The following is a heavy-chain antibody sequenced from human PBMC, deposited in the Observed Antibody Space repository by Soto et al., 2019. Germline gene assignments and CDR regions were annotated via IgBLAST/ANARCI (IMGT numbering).Heavy chain of an antibody. Sequence: SQALSLTCAISGYRVSSISDAWNWIRQSASRGLEWLGMTYYRSKWYNDYAVSVKRRITINPDTSKNQFSLQLNSVTPEDTAVYYCARLWDIVVVPAAKVSRAFDIWGQGTMVTVSS. V-gene: IGHV6-1*01. CDR3: ARLWDIVVVPAAKVSRAFDI. CDR2: TYYRSKWYN. D-gene: IGHD2-2*01. CDR1: GYRVSSISDA. J-gene: IGHJ3*02.